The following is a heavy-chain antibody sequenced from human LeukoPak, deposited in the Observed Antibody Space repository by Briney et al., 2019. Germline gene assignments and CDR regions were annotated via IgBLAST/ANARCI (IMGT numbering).Heavy chain of an antibody. CDR1: GGSISSNSFY. CDR3: ARQGADYFYYYVDV. Sequence: PSETLSLTCSVSGGSISSNSFYWDWVRQPPGRGLEWLGSIYYSGTTFYSSSLESRVSLSVDMSKNQFSLKLTSLTAADTAVYYCARQGADYFYYYVDVWGEGTTVAVSS. J-gene: IGHJ6*03. D-gene: IGHD3-16*01. V-gene: IGHV4-39*01. CDR2: IYYSGTT.